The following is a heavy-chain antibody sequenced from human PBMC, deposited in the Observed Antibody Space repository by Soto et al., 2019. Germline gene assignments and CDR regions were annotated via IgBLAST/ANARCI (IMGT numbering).Heavy chain of an antibody. CDR2: IWYDGSNK. CDR1: GFTFSSYG. CDR3: ARDACGGDCYSLYYFDY. J-gene: IGHJ4*02. V-gene: IGHV3-33*01. D-gene: IGHD2-21*02. Sequence: GGSLRLSCAASGFTFSSYGMHWVRQAPGKGLEWVAVIWYDGSNKYYADSVKGRFTISRDNSKNTLYLQMNSLRAEDTAVYYCARDACGGDCYSLYYFDYWGQGTLVTVSS.